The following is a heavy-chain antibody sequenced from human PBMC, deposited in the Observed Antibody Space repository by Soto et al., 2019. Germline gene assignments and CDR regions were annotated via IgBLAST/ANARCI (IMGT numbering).Heavy chain of an antibody. CDR1: GYTFTSYA. J-gene: IGHJ4*02. Sequence: ASVKVSCKASGYTFTSYAMHWVRQAPGQRLEWMGWINAGNGNTKYSQKFQGRVTITRDTSATTGYMELRSLTSEDTAVYYCARDGTLYDSSAYYYVYWGQGTLVTVSS. CDR2: INAGNGNT. V-gene: IGHV1-3*01. CDR3: ARDGTLYDSSAYYYVY. D-gene: IGHD3-22*01.